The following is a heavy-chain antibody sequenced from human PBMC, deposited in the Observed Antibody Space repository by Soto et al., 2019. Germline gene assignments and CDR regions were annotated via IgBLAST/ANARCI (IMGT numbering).Heavy chain of an antibody. Sequence: QAQQVQSGGGVVQPGRSLRLSCATSGFTFSSYDMQWVRHAPGKGLEWVALISYEGLNTYYADSVRGRFIISRDNSKNILYLQMHSLRPDDTAAYYCAKLIYPLNSSGLDVWGQGATVIVSS. CDR1: GFTFSSYD. J-gene: IGHJ6*02. D-gene: IGHD1-1*01. V-gene: IGHV3-30*18. CDR2: ISYEGLNT. CDR3: AKLIYPLNSSGLDV.